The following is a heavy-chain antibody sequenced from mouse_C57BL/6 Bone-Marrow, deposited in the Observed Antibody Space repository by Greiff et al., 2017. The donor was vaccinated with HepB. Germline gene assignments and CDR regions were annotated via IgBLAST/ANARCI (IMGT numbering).Heavy chain of an antibody. CDR2: IDPSDSYT. J-gene: IGHJ3*01. V-gene: IGHV1-59*01. CDR1: GYTFTSYW. CDR3: ARTYYSNYDFAY. Sequence: QVQLQQPGAELVRPGTSVKLSCKASGYTFTSYWIHWVKQRPGQGLEWIGVIDPSDSYTNYNQKFKGKATLTVDTSSSTAYMQLSSLTSEDSAVYYCARTYYSNYDFAYWGQGTLVTVSA. D-gene: IGHD2-5*01.